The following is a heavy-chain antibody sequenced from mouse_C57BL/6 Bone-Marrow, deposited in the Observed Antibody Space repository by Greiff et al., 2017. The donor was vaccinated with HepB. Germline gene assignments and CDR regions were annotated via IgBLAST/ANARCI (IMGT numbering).Heavy chain of an antibody. Sequence: QVQLQQPGAELVRPGTSVKLSCKASGYTFTSYWMHWVKQRPGQGLEWIGVIDPSDSYTNYNHKFKGKAKLTVDTSSSTAYMQLISLPSEDSAVYYCAGPFFAYWGQGTLVTVSA. CDR3: AGPFFAY. CDR2: IDPSDSYT. CDR1: GYTFTSYW. V-gene: IGHV1-59*01. J-gene: IGHJ3*01.